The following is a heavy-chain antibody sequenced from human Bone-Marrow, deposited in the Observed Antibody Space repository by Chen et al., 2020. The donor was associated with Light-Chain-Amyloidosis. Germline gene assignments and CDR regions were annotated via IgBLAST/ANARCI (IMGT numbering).Heavy chain of an antibody. V-gene: IGHV3-23*04. D-gene: IGHD3-9*01. CDR2: ISGSGGSR. CDR3: AKDISYDDILPGYPADAFDI. CDR1: GFAFSSYA. J-gene: IGHJ3*02. Sequence: EVQLVESGGGLLQRGGSLRLSCAASGFAFSSYAMSWVRQAPGKGLEWVSTISGSGGSRYYGASVKSRLTISRDNSKNALFLQMNSLRAEDTAVYYCAKDISYDDILPGYPADAFDIWGQGTMVTVSS.